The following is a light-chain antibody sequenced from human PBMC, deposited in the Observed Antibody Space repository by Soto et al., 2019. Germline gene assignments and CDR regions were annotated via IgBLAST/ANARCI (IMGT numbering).Light chain of an antibody. J-gene: IGKJ4*01. V-gene: IGKV3-15*01. CDR2: GAS. Sequence: EIVVTQSPALVSVSTGERVTLSCRASQSVISSLAWYQQKLGQAPRLLIYGASTRATGIPARFSGSGSGTEFFLNISSLQSEDSAIYYCQHYNNWLGTFGGGTKVDI. CDR3: QHYNNWLGT. CDR1: QSVISS.